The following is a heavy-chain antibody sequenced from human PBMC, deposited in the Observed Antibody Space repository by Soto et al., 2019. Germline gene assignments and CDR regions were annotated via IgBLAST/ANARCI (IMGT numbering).Heavy chain of an antibody. J-gene: IGHJ2*01. CDR1: GFSLKTSGMG. CDR3: ALSLYEDDNSGHYTYWYLHL. CDR2: IYWDDDK. D-gene: IGHD3-3*01. Sequence: QITLKEAGPTLVKPTQTLTLTCTFSGFSLKTSGMGMSWIRQPPGKALEWLALIYWDDDKRYSPSLKNTRTITKDTSKNQVVLRLTNMDPVDTATYYCALSLYEDDNSGHYTYWYLHLWGRGTLVTVSS. V-gene: IGHV2-5*02.